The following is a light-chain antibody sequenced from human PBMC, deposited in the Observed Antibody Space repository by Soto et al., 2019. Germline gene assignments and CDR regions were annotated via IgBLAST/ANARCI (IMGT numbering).Light chain of an antibody. CDR3: QQLNSYLPLT. CDR2: AAS. Sequence: DIQLTQSPSLLSASVGDRVTITCRASQGISSYLAWYQQKPGKAPKLLIYAASTLQSGVPSRFSGSGAGTEVSLTIISRQPEDFSTYYCQQLNSYLPLTFGGGTKVEIK. V-gene: IGKV1-9*01. CDR1: QGISSY. J-gene: IGKJ4*01.